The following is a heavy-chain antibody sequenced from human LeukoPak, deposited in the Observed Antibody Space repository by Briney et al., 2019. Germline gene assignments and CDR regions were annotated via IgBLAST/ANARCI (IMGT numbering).Heavy chain of an antibody. CDR2: IIPTFGTA. CDR3: ARDQGSYGDFDY. V-gene: IGHV1-69*06. Sequence: SVKVSCKASGGTFSSYAISWVRQAPGQGLEWMGGIIPTFGTANYAQKFQGRVTITADKSTSTAYMELSSLRSEDTAVYYCARDQGSYGDFDYWGQGTLVTVSS. J-gene: IGHJ4*02. CDR1: GGTFSSYA. D-gene: IGHD4/OR15-4a*01.